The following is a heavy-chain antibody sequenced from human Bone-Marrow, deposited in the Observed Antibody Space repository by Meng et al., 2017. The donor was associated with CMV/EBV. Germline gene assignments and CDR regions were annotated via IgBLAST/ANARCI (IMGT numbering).Heavy chain of an antibody. CDR3: ARDILTGYYTDY. Sequence: ASVKVSCKASGYTFISYDINWVRQATGQGLEWMGWVNPNSGNTGHAQKFQGRVTITRDTSISTAYMELSSLRSDDTAVYYCARDILTGYYTDYWGQGTLVTVSS. V-gene: IGHV1-8*03. D-gene: IGHD3-9*01. J-gene: IGHJ4*02. CDR2: VNPNSGNT. CDR1: GYTFISYD.